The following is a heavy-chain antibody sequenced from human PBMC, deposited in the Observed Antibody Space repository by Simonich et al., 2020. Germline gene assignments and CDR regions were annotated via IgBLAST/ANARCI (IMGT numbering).Heavy chain of an antibody. CDR3: ARQLNDFDI. V-gene: IGHV5-51*01. J-gene: IGHJ3*02. Sequence: EVQLVQSGAEVKKPGESLKISCKGSGYSFTSYWIGWVRQMPGKGLEWRGITYTGDSDNRYSPSFQGQVTSAADKSISTAYLQWSSLKASDTAMYYCARQLNDFDIWGQGTMVTVSS. D-gene: IGHD1-1*01. CDR2: TYTGDSDN. CDR1: GYSFTSYW.